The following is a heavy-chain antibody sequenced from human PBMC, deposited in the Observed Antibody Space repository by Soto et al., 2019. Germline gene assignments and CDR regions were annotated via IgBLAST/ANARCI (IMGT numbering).Heavy chain of an antibody. CDR1: GYTFTSYA. CDR2: INVGNGNT. V-gene: IGHV1-3*01. J-gene: IGHJ4*01. D-gene: IGHD5-18*01. Sequence: ASVTVSCKASGYTFTSYAMHWVRQAPGQKLEWMGWINVGNGNTKYSQKFQGRVTITRDTSASTAYMELSSLRSEVTAVYYCARDPGYSYADYWGQGTLVTVSS. CDR3: ARDPGYSYADY.